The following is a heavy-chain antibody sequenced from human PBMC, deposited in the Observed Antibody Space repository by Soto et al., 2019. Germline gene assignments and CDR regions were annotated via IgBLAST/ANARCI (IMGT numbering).Heavy chain of an antibody. CDR3: ARGHNYGTFDY. CDR2: MYYSGST. V-gene: IGHV4-59*01. D-gene: IGHD5-18*01. J-gene: IGHJ4*02. Sequence: SDTLSLTCTVSGDSIRNYYWSWIRQPPGKGLEWIGSMYYSGSTNYNPSLKSQVSISADTSKNHFSLNLSSVTAADTAVYYCARGHNYGTFDYWGQGTPVTVSS. CDR1: GDSIRNYY.